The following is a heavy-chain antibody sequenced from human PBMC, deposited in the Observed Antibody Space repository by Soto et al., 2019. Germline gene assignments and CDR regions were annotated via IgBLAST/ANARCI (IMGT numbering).Heavy chain of an antibody. J-gene: IGHJ3*02. CDR2: INAGNGNT. V-gene: IGHV1-3*01. Sequence: ASVKVSCKASGYTFTSYAMHWVRQAPGQRLEWMGWINAGNGNTKYSQKFQGRVTITRDTSASTAYMGLSSLRSEDTAVYYCASTYYYDSSGYYYADAFDIWGQGTMVTVSS. CDR3: ASTYYYDSSGYYYADAFDI. CDR1: GYTFTSYA. D-gene: IGHD3-22*01.